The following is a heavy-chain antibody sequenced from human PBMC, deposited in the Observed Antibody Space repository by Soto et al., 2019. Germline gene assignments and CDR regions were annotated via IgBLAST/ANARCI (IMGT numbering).Heavy chain of an antibody. J-gene: IGHJ4*02. CDR2: TSYDGSSG. D-gene: IGHD6-19*01. CDR1: GFTFSSSG. Sequence: QVQLVESGGGVVQPGRSLRLSCAASGFTFSSSGMHWVRQAPGKGLEWVAVTSYDGSSGYYADSVRGRFTISRDNSRNTLYLQMNSLGAEDTAVYYWAKSLPAVAGYFDYWGQGTLVTVSS. CDR3: AKSLPAVAGYFDY. V-gene: IGHV3-30*18.